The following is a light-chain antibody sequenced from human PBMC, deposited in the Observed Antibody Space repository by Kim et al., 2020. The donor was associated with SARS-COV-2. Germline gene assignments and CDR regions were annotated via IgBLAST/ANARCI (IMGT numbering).Light chain of an antibody. CDR1: SSNIGAGYD. V-gene: IGLV1-40*01. Sequence: VTISCTGSSSNIGAGYDVHWYQQLPGTAPKLLIYGNRNRPSGVPDRFSGSKSGTSASLAITGLQAEDEADYYCQSYDSGVSGSLIFCGGTQLTVL. J-gene: IGLJ2*01. CDR2: GNR. CDR3: QSYDSGVSGSLI.